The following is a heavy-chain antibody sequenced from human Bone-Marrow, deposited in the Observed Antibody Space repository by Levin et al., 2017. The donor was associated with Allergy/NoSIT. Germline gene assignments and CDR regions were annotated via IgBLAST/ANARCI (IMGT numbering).Heavy chain of an antibody. D-gene: IGHD3-10*01. CDR3: ARGDRRTYYGSGSYMMGIDAFDI. Sequence: SETLSLTCTVSGGSISSYYWSWIRQPPGKGLEWIGYIYYSGSTNYNPSLKSRVTISVDTSKNQFSLKLSSVTAADTAVYYCARGDRRTYYGSGSYMMGIDAFDIWGQGTMVTVSS. CDR1: GGSISSYY. J-gene: IGHJ3*02. V-gene: IGHV4-59*01. CDR2: IYYSGST.